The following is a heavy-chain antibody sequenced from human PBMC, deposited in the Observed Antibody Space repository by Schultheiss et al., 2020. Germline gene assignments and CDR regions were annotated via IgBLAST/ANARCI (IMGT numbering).Heavy chain of an antibody. D-gene: IGHD3-3*01. CDR1: GFTFSSYA. V-gene: IGHV3-23*01. CDR2: ISGSGGST. Sequence: GGSLRLSCAASGFTFSSYAMSWVRQAPGKGLEWVSAISGSGGSTYYADSVKGRFTISRDNSKNTLYLQMNSLRAEDTAVYYCAKDQRVTIFGVVILSDPWGKGTLVTVAS. J-gene: IGHJ5*02. CDR3: AKDQRVTIFGVVILSDP.